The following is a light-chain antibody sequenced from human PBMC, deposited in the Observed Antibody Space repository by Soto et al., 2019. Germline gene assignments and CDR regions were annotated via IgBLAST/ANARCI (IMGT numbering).Light chain of an antibody. J-gene: IGKJ5*01. V-gene: IGKV3-15*01. CDR1: QSLRSS. Sequence: VMTQSPATLSVSPGERATLSCRASQSLRSSLAWYQQKPGQAPRLLIYGASTRATGIPARFSGDGSGTDFTLTISRLEPEDYAVYYCHQYDGSPITFGQGTRLEIK. CDR3: HQYDGSPIT. CDR2: GAS.